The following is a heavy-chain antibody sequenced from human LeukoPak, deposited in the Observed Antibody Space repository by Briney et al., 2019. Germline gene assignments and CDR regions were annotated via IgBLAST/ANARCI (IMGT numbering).Heavy chain of an antibody. Sequence: GGSLRLSCAASGFTFSSYWMSWVRQAPGKGLEWVANVKQDGSEKYYVDSVKGRFTISRDNAKNSLYLQMNSLRAEDTAVYYCARDSDEVISNYWGQGTLVTVSS. D-gene: IGHD3-10*01. J-gene: IGHJ4*02. CDR2: VKQDGSEK. CDR1: GFTFSSYW. CDR3: ARDSDEVISNY. V-gene: IGHV3-7*01.